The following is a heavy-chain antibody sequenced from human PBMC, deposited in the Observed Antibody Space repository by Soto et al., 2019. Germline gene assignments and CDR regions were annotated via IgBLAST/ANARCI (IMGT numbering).Heavy chain of an antibody. CDR2: ISSSSSYI. J-gene: IGHJ6*02. D-gene: IGHD3-3*01. Sequence: GGSLRLSCAASGFTFSSSSMNWVRQAPGKGLEWVSSISSSSSYIYYADSVKGRFTISRDNAKNSLYLQMKSLRAEDTAVYYCARDGPLPITIFGVVIIDGMDVWGQGTTVTVSS. CDR3: ARDGPLPITIFGVVIIDGMDV. CDR1: GFTFSSSS. V-gene: IGHV3-21*01.